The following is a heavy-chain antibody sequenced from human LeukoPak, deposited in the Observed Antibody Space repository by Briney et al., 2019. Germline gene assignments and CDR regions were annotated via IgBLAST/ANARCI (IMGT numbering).Heavy chain of an antibody. CDR3: ARVGSSSHVGY. Sequence: PSETLSLTCTVYGGSLNNYYWNWIRQSPGKGLEWIGEISHSGSTNYNPSLKSRVTISVDTSKNQFSLKLSSVTAADTAVYYCARVGSSSHVGYWGQGTLVTVSS. V-gene: IGHV4-34*01. CDR2: ISHSGST. D-gene: IGHD6-13*01. J-gene: IGHJ4*02. CDR1: GGSLNNYY.